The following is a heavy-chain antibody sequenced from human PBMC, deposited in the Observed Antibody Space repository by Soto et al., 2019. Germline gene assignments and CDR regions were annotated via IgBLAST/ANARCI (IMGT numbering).Heavy chain of an antibody. CDR2: ISYDGSNK. CDR1: GFTFSSYA. Sequence: QVQLVESGGGVVQPGRSLRLSCAASGFTFSSYAMHWVRQAPGKGLEWVAVISYDGSNKYYADSVKGRFTISRDNSKNTLYLQMNSLRAEDTAVYYCARDAPGSSSSYGYYYGMDVWGQGTTVTVSS. V-gene: IGHV3-30-3*01. J-gene: IGHJ6*02. D-gene: IGHD6-6*01. CDR3: ARDAPGSSSSYGYYYGMDV.